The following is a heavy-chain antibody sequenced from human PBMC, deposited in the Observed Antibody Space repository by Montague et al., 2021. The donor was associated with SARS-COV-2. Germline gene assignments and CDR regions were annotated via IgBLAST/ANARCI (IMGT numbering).Heavy chain of an antibody. Sequence: PLRLSCSASGFTFSNYAMSWVRQAPGKGLEWVSLIYSGGSSTYYADSVKGRFTISRDNSKNTLYLQMNSLRAEDTAVYYCAKDPHYDFWSGYYFHYWGQGTLVTGSS. D-gene: IGHD3-3*01. CDR2: IYSGGSST. V-gene: IGHV3-23*03. CDR3: AKDPHYDFWSGYYFHY. CDR1: GFTFSNYA. J-gene: IGHJ4*02.